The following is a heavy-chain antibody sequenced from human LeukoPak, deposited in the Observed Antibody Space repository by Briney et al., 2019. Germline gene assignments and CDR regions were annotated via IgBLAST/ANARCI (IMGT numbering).Heavy chain of an antibody. Sequence: ASVKVSCKASGYTFTAYYMHWVRQAPGQGLEWMGWIDPNSGATDSAQKFQGRVTMTRDTSISTAYMELSRLRSDDTAVYYCARVTVRGVIIDYWGQGTLVTVSS. CDR3: ARVTVRGVIIDY. J-gene: IGHJ4*02. V-gene: IGHV1-2*02. CDR1: GYTFTAYY. D-gene: IGHD3-10*01. CDR2: IDPNSGAT.